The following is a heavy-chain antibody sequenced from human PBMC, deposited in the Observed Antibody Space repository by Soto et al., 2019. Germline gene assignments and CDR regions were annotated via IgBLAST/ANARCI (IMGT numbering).Heavy chain of an antibody. CDR3: ARRGDLYCTNGVCHNWFDP. D-gene: IGHD2-8*01. Sequence: EVQLVQSGAEVKKPGESLRISCKGSGYSFTSYWISWVRQMPGKGLEWMGRIDPSDSYTNYSPSFQGHVTISADKSISTAYLQGSSLKATDTAMYYCARRGDLYCTNGVCHNWFDPWGQGTLVTVSS. CDR1: GYSFTSYW. V-gene: IGHV5-10-1*03. CDR2: IDPSDSYT. J-gene: IGHJ5*02.